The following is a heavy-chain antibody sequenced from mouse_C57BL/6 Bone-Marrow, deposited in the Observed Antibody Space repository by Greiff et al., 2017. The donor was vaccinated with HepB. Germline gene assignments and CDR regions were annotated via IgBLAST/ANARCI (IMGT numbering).Heavy chain of an antibody. CDR2: INYDGSST. J-gene: IGHJ4*01. CDR1: GFTFSDYY. Sequence: DVKLVESEGGLVQPGSSMKLSCTASGFTFSDYYMAWVRQVPEKGLEWVANINYDGSSTYYLDSLKSRFIISRDNAKNILYLQMSSLKSEDTATYYCARDSPYYYAMDYWGQGTSVTVSS. V-gene: IGHV5-16*01. CDR3: ARDSPYYYAMDY.